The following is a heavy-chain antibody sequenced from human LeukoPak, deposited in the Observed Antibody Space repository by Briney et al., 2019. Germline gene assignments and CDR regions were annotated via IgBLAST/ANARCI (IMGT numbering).Heavy chain of an antibody. J-gene: IGHJ4*02. CDR3: GGGYCSSTSCHALAC. CDR1: GFSFSDYA. CDR2: ISYDGSNK. Sequence: GGPLRLSCAASGFSFSDYAMHWVRQAPGKGLEWVAVISYDGSNKYYADSVKGRFTISRDNSKSTLYLQMNSLRAEDTAVYYCGGGYCSSTSCHALACWGQGTLVTVSS. D-gene: IGHD2-2*01. V-gene: IGHV3-30*03.